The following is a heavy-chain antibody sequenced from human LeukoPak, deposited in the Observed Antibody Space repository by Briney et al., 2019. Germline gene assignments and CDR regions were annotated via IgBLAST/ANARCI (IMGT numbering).Heavy chain of an antibody. CDR2: IYTSGNT. CDR1: GGSISSYY. CDR3: ARVDLRAAFFDY. Sequence: SGTLSLTCTVSGGSISSYYWTWLRQPAGKGLEWIGRIYTSGNTSYNPSLKSRVTMSVDTSKNQFSLNLSSVTAADTAVYYCARVDLRAAFFDYWGQGTLVTVSS. V-gene: IGHV4-4*07. D-gene: IGHD2-15*01. J-gene: IGHJ4*02.